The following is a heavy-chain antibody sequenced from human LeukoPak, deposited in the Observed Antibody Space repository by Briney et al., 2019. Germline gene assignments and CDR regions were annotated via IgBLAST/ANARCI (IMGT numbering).Heavy chain of an antibody. J-gene: IGHJ4*02. CDR3: ANHCSGGTCYRYYFDH. V-gene: IGHV4-31*03. CDR2: IYYTGST. Sequence: PSETLSLTCTVSGASISSGGYYWSRLRQHPAKGLEWIGYIYYTGSTYYNPSLKSRVTMSVDTSKNQFSLTLSSATAADTGVYYCANHCSGGTCYRYYFDHWGQGTLVTVSA. D-gene: IGHD2-15*01. CDR1: GASISSGGYY.